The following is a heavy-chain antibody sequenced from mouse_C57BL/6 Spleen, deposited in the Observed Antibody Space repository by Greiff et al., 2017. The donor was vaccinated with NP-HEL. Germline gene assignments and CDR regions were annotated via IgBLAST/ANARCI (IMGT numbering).Heavy chain of an antibody. D-gene: IGHD1-1*01. CDR1: GSAFSSSW. V-gene: IGHV1-82*01. CDR3: AGSYGSSLYYAMDY. Sequence: VQLQQSGPELVKPGASVKISCKASGSAFSSSWMNWVKQRPGKGLEWIGRIYPGDGDTNYNGKFKGKATLTADKSSSTAYMQLSSLTSEDSAVYFCAGSYGSSLYYAMDYWGQGTSVTVSS. J-gene: IGHJ4*01. CDR2: IYPGDGDT.